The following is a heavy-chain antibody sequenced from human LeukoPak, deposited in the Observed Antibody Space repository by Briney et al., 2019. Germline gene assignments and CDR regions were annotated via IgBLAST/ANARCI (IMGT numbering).Heavy chain of an antibody. D-gene: IGHD1-26*01. CDR3: ARAKDRYYYYYYGMDV. CDR1: GFTFSSYA. V-gene: IGHV3-30-3*01. J-gene: IGHJ6*02. CDR2: ISYDGSNK. Sequence: GGSLRLSCAASGFTFSSYAMHWVRQAPGKGLEWVAVISYDGSNKYYADSVKGRFTISRDNSKNTLYLQMNSLRAEDTAVYYCARAKDRYYYYYYGMDVWGQGTTVTVSS.